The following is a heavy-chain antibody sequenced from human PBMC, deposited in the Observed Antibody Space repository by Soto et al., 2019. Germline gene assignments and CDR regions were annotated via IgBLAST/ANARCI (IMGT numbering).Heavy chain of an antibody. V-gene: IGHV3-64*01. CDR3: ARRDGYNFDY. Sequence: PGGSLRVSCAASGFIFSNYAMHWGRQAPWKGLEYVSAINSHGDSTYYANSVKGRFTISRDNSKNTLYLQMGSLRTEDMAVYYCARRDGYNFDYWGQET. J-gene: IGHJ4*02. D-gene: IGHD5-12*01. CDR1: GFIFSNYA. CDR2: INSHGDST.